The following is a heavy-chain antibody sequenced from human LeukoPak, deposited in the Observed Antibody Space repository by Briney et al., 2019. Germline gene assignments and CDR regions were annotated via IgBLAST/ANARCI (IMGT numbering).Heavy chain of an antibody. Sequence: PGGSLRLSCAASGFTFSSYSMNWVRQAPGKGLEWVSSISSSSSYIYYADSVKGRFTISRDNAKNSLYLQMNSLRAEDTAVNYCARGKFLSGYSPFGYWGQGTLVTVSS. CDR3: ARGKFLSGYSPFGY. J-gene: IGHJ4*02. V-gene: IGHV3-21*01. CDR2: ISSSSSYI. CDR1: GFTFSSYS. D-gene: IGHD3-22*01.